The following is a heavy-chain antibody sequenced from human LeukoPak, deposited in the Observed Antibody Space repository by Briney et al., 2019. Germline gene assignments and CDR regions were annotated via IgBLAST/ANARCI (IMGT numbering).Heavy chain of an antibody. CDR2: IYTSGST. Sequence: PSQTLSLTCTVSGGSISSGSYYWSWIRQPAGKGLEWIGRIYTSGSTNYNPSLKSRVTISVDTSKNQFSLKLSSVTAADTAVYYCATTWRDYYDSSAQFDYWGQGTLVTVSS. V-gene: IGHV4-61*02. CDR1: GGSISSGSYY. J-gene: IGHJ4*02. CDR3: ATTWRDYYDSSAQFDY. D-gene: IGHD3-22*01.